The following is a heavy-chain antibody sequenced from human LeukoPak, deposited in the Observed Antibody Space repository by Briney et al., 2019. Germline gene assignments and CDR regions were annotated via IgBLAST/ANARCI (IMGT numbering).Heavy chain of an antibody. V-gene: IGHV3-30*18. CDR3: AKEGVYGGNDFDY. J-gene: IGHJ4*02. CDR1: GFTFSSYG. Sequence: PGGSLRLSCAASGFTFSSYGMHWVRQAPGKGLEWVAVISYDGSNKYYADSVKGRFTISRDNSKNTLYLQMNSLRAEDTAVYYCAKEGVYGGNDFDYWGQGTLVTVSS. D-gene: IGHD4-23*01. CDR2: ISYDGSNK.